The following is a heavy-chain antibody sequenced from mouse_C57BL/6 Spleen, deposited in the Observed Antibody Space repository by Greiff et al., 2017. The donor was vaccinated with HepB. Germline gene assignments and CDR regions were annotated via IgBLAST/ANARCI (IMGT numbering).Heavy chain of an antibody. Sequence: QVQLKQSGAELARPGASVKLSCKASGYTFTSYGISWVKQRTGQGLEWIGEIYPRSGNTYYNEKFKGKATLTADKSSSTAYMELRSLTSEDSAVYFCARSWDYDYDYAMDYWGQGTSVTVSS. CDR1: GYTFTSYG. D-gene: IGHD2-4*01. CDR2: IYPRSGNT. J-gene: IGHJ4*01. CDR3: ARSWDYDYDYAMDY. V-gene: IGHV1-81*01.